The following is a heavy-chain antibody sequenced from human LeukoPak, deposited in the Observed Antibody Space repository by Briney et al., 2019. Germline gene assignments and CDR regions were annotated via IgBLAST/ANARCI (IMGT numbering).Heavy chain of an antibody. D-gene: IGHD3-22*01. CDR1: GGSISSYY. V-gene: IGHV4-4*07. CDR2: IYTSGST. J-gene: IGHJ5*02. Sequence: KTSETLSLTCTVSGGSISSYYWSWIRQPAGKGLEWIGRIYTSGSTNYNPSLKSRVTMSVDTSKNQFSLKLSSVTAADTAVYYCARDRGITMIRTMDNWFDPWGQGTLVTVSS. CDR3: ARDRGITMIRTMDNWFDP.